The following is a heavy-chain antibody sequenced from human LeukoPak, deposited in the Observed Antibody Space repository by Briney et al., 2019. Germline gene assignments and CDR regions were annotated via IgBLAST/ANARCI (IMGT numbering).Heavy chain of an antibody. D-gene: IGHD5-12*01. CDR2: ISYDGSNK. CDR3: ARAYGGYVPFDY. CDR1: GFTFSSYA. V-gene: IGHV3-30*04. J-gene: IGHJ4*02. Sequence: PGRSLRLSCAASGFTFSSYAMHWVRQAPGKGLEWVALISYDGSNKYYADSVKDRFTISRDNSKNTLYLQMNSLRAEDTAVYYCARAYGGYVPFDYWGQGTLVTVSS.